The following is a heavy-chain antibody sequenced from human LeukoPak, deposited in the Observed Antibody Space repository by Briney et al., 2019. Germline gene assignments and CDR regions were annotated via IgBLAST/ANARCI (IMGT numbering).Heavy chain of an antibody. D-gene: IGHD5-18*01. V-gene: IGHV3-23*01. CDR2: ISGSGGST. CDR1: GFTFSSYA. Sequence: PGGSLRLSCAASGFTFSSYAMSWVRQAPGKGLEWVSAISGSGGSTYYADSVKGRFTISRVNSKNTLYLQMNSLRAEDTAVYYCATLEGGYSYGYADYWGQGTLVTVSS. CDR3: ATLEGGYSYGYADY. J-gene: IGHJ4*02.